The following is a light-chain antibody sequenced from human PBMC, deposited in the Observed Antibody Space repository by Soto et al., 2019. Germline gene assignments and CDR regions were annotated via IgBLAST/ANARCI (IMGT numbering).Light chain of an antibody. J-gene: IGKJ1*01. V-gene: IGKV1-5*03. Sequence: DIQMTQSPSTLSASVGDRVTITCRASQSISSWLAWYQQKPGKAPKLLIYKEYSLESGVPSRFSGSGSGTEFTLTISSLQPDDFATYYCQQYNSYSTFGQGTKVEIK. CDR3: QQYNSYST. CDR2: KEY. CDR1: QSISSW.